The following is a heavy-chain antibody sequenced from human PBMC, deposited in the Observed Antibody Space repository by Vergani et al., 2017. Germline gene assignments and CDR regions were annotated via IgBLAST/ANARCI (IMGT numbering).Heavy chain of an antibody. V-gene: IGHV1-46*01. CDR3: ARDLYHYGESYYFDY. CDR2: INPSGGST. D-gene: IGHD4-17*01. CDR1: GYPFTSYY. Sequence: QVQLVQSGAEVKKPGASVKVSCKASGYPFTSYYMHWVRQAPGQGLEWMGIINPSGGSTSYAQKFQGRVTMTRDTSTSTVYMELSSLRSEDTAVYYCARDLYHYGESYYFDYWGQGTLVTVSS. J-gene: IGHJ4*02.